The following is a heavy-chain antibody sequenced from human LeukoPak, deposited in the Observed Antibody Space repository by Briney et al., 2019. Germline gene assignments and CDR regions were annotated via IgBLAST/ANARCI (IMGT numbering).Heavy chain of an antibody. CDR3: AKDLIVATIGYYYYYGMDV. CDR2: ISYDGSNK. V-gene: IGHV3-30*18. J-gene: IGHJ6*02. D-gene: IGHD5-12*01. Sequence: GRSLRLSCAASGFTFSSYGMHWVRQAPGKGLEWVAVISYDGSNKYYADSVKGRFTISRDNSKNTLYLQMNSLGAEDTAVYYCAKDLIVATIGYYYYYGMDVWGQGTTVTVSS. CDR1: GFTFSSYG.